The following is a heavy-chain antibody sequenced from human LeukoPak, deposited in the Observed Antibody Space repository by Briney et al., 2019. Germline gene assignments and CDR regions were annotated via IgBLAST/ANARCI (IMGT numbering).Heavy chain of an antibody. CDR1: GGSFSGYY. J-gene: IGHJ6*02. CDR3: ARGGLKGTKDYYYGLDV. V-gene: IGHV4-34*01. D-gene: IGHD1-7*01. Sequence: SETLSLTCAVYGGSFSGYYWSWIRQPPGEGLEWIGEINHSGSTNYNPSLKSRVTMSVDTSKSQFSLKVTSVTAADTAVYYCARGGLKGTKDYYYGLDVWGQGTTVTVSS. CDR2: INHSGST.